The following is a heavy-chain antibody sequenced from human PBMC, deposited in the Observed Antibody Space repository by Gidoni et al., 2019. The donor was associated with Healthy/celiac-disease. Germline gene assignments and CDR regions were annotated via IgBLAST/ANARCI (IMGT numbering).Heavy chain of an antibody. V-gene: IGHV1-3*01. CDR1: GYTFTSYA. J-gene: IGHJ4*02. CDR3: ARVATALDY. Sequence: QVQLVQSGAEVKKPGASVNVSYNASGYTFTSYAMHWVRQAPGQRLEWMGWINAGNGNTKYSQKFQGRVTITRDTYASTAYMELSSLRSEDTAVYYCARVATALDYWGQGTLVTVSS. D-gene: IGHD5-12*01. CDR2: INAGNGNT.